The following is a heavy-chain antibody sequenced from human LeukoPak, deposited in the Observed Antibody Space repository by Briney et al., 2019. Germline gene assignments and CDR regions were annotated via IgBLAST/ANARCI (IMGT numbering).Heavy chain of an antibody. Sequence: SETLSLTCTVSGGFISGSTYYWGWIRQPPGRGLEWIGSIYYSGSTHYNPSLRSRVTVSVDTSKNHFSLQLSSVTAADTAVYYCAREKKRDWEVLGFDAFDLWGQGTMVTVSS. D-gene: IGHD1-26*01. V-gene: IGHV4-39*07. CDR3: AREKKRDWEVLGFDAFDL. CDR1: GGFISGSTYY. CDR2: IYYSGST. J-gene: IGHJ3*01.